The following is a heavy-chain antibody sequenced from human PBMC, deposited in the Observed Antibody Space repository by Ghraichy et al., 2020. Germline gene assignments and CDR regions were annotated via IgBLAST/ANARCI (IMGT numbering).Heavy chain of an antibody. CDR3: TTGYGPHRGYFDL. Sequence: GESLNISCAASGFTFSNAWMSWVRQAPGKGLEWVGRIKSKTDGGTTDYAAPVKGRFTISRDDSKNTLYLQMNSLKTEDTAVYYCTTGYGPHRGYFDLWGRGTLVTVSS. D-gene: IGHD4-17*01. CDR1: GFTFSNAW. J-gene: IGHJ2*01. CDR2: IKSKTDGGTT. V-gene: IGHV3-15*01.